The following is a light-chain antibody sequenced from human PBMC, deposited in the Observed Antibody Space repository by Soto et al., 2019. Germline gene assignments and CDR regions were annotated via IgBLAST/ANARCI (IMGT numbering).Light chain of an antibody. J-gene: IGLJ1*01. V-gene: IGLV1-40*01. CDR2: GDN. CDR3: CSSGGSPTYV. Sequence: QSVLTQPPSVSGAPGQRVSISCTGSTSNIGAPYDVHWYQHLPGTAPKLLIYGDNNRPSGVPDRFSGSKSGTSASLAITRLQAEDEADYYCCSSGGSPTYVFGTGTKLTVL. CDR1: TSNIGAPYD.